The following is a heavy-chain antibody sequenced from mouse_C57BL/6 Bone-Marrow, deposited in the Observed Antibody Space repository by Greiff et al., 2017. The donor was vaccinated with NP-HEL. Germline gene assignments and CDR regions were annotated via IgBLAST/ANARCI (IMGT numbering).Heavy chain of an antibody. CDR3: AIHYGSSYGWFAY. J-gene: IGHJ3*01. Sequence: EVQVVESGAELVKPGASVKLSCKASGFNIKDYYMHWVKQRTEQGLEWIGRIYPGDGETKYTPKFQGKATKTADTSSNTAYLQLSSLTSEDTAVYYCAIHYGSSYGWFAYWGQGTLVTVSA. V-gene: IGHV14-2*01. CDR2: IYPGDGET. CDR1: GFNIKDYY. D-gene: IGHD1-1*01.